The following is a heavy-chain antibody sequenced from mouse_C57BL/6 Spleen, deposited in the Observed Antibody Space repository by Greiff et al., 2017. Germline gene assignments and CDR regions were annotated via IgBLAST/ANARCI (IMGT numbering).Heavy chain of an antibody. CDR2: IHPNSGST. Sequence: QVQLQQPGAELVKPGASVKLSCKASGYTFTSYWMHWVKQRPGQGLEWIGMIHPNSGSTYYNEKFKSKATLTVDKSSSTAYMQLSSLTSEDAAVYCGARGSSYFDYWGQGTTLTVSS. J-gene: IGHJ2*01. CDR1: GYTFTSYW. CDR3: ARGSSYFDY. V-gene: IGHV1-64*01.